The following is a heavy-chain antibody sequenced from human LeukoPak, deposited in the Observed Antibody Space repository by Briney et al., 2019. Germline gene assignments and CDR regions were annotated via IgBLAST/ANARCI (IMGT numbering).Heavy chain of an antibody. CDR3: AKDLISPRRVGSSEKLDY. J-gene: IGHJ4*02. D-gene: IGHD3-10*01. V-gene: IGHV3-23*01. CDR2: IFSGGDTT. Sequence: PGGSLRLSCAASGFIFTNFAMSWVRQAPGKGLEWVSAIFSGGDTTSYADSVRGRFTISRDNSKNTLYLEMHGLRAEDMAIYYCAKDLISPRRVGSSEKLDYWGQGTLVTVSS. CDR1: GFIFTNFA.